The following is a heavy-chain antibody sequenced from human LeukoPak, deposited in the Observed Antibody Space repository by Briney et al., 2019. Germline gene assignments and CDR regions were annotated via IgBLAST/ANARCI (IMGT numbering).Heavy chain of an antibody. J-gene: IGHJ4*02. V-gene: IGHV1-18*01. Sequence: ASVKVSCKASGYTFTSYGISWVRQAPGQGLEWMGWISAYNGNTNYAQKLQGRVTMTTDTSTSTAYMELRSLRSDDTAVYYCARSPGDDFWSGYLDYWGQGTLVTVSS. CDR1: GYTFTSYG. CDR3: ARSPGDDFWSGYLDY. CDR2: ISAYNGNT. D-gene: IGHD3-3*01.